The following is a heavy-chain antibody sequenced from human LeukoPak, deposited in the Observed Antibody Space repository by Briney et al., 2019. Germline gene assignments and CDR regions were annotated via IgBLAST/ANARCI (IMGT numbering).Heavy chain of an antibody. Sequence: TGGSIRLSCAASGFTVSSNYMSWVRQAPGKGLEWFSVIYNGGSSYYADSVKGRFTISRDNSKNTLYLQMNSLRAEDTAVYYCARGSGGYYDSGRRYYYGMDVWGQGTTVTVSS. CDR1: GFTVSSNY. CDR3: ARGSGGYYDSGRRYYYGMDV. J-gene: IGHJ6*02. V-gene: IGHV3-66*01. D-gene: IGHD3-22*01. CDR2: IYNGGSS.